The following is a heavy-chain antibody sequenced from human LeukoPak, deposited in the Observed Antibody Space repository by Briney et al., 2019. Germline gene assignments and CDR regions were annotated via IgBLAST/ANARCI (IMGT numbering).Heavy chain of an antibody. CDR3: ARGGDILTGYSVPEPFDP. J-gene: IGHJ5*02. Sequence: GASVKVSCKASGYTFTGYYMHWVRQAPGQGLEWMGWINPNSGGTNYAQKSQGRVTMTRDTSISTAYMELSRLRSEDTAVYYCARGGDILTGYSVPEPFDPWGQGTLVTVSS. V-gene: IGHV1-2*02. CDR1: GYTFTGYY. CDR2: INPNSGGT. D-gene: IGHD3-9*01.